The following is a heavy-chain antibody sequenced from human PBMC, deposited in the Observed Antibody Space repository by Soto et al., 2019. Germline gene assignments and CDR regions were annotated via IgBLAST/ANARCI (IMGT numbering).Heavy chain of an antibody. D-gene: IGHD3-16*02. J-gene: IGHJ4*02. V-gene: IGHV1-24*01. Sequence: ASVKVSCKVSGYTLTELSMHWLRQAPGKGLEWMGGFDPEDGETIYAQKFQGRVTMTEDTSTDTAYMELGSLRSEDTAVYYCATAADHYDYVWGSYRSPRYFDYWGQGTLVTVSS. CDR1: GYTLTELS. CDR2: FDPEDGET. CDR3: ATAADHYDYVWGSYRSPRYFDY.